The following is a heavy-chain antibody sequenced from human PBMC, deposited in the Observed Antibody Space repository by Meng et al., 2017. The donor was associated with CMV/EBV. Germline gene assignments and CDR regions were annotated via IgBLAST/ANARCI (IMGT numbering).Heavy chain of an antibody. CDR2: IYSGGST. CDR1: GFTFSSYA. D-gene: IGHD3-10*01. J-gene: IGHJ4*02. V-gene: IGHV3-53*01. CDR3: ARGYYGSGRDY. Sequence: GESLKISCAASGFTFSSYAMHWVRQAPGKGLEWVSVIYSGGSTYYADSVKGRFTISRDNSKNTLYLQMNSLRAEDTAVYYCARGYYGSGRDYWGQGTLVTVSS.